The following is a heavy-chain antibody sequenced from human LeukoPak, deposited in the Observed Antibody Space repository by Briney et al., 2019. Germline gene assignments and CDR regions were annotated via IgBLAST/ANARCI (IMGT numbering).Heavy chain of an antibody. Sequence: PSETLSLTCTVSGDSIRSYSWNWIWQPPGKGLEWIGYIYYSGTTDYNPSLKSRVTISVDTSHQFSLRLSSVTAADTAVYYRARARDAYDSFDNWGQGTLVTVSS. CDR2: IYYSGTT. V-gene: IGHV4-59*01. J-gene: IGHJ4*02. CDR1: GDSIRSYS. CDR3: ARARDAYDSFDN. D-gene: IGHD3-22*01.